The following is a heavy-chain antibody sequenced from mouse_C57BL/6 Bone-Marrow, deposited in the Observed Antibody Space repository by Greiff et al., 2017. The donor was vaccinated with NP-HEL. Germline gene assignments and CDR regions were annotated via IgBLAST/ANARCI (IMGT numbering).Heavy chain of an antibody. J-gene: IGHJ2*01. Sequence: EVKLMESGPVLVKPGASVKMSCKASGYTFTDYYMNWVKQSHGKSLEWIGVINPYNGGTSYNQKFKGKATLTVDKSSSTAYMELNSLTSEDSAVYYCAEMVFDYWGQGTTLTVSS. D-gene: IGHD2-3*01. V-gene: IGHV1-19*01. CDR2: INPYNGGT. CDR1: GYTFTDYY. CDR3: AEMVFDY.